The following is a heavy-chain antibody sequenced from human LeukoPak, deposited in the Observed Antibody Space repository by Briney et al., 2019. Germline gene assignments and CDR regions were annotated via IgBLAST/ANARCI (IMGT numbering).Heavy chain of an antibody. CDR3: ARGTGYKVY. Sequence: SETLSLTCAVSGYSISSTNWWGWIRQPPGKGLEWIGYIYYSGNTHYNPSLKSRVTMSVDTSKNQFSLKLSSVTAADTAVYYCARGTGYKVYWGQGTLVTVSS. CDR2: IYYSGNT. V-gene: IGHV4-28*03. J-gene: IGHJ4*02. D-gene: IGHD5-24*01. CDR1: GYSISSTNW.